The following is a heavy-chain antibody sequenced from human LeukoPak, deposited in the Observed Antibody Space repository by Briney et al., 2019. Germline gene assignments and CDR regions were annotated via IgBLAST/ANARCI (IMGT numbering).Heavy chain of an antibody. Sequence: GGSLRLSCAVSGLTFSRSAMGWVRQTPGKGLEWVSGINDSGGNTYYADSVRGRFTISRDNSKNTLYLRMNSLRAEDTALYYCVKRVTSYWYFDLWGPATLVTVSS. J-gene: IGHJ2*01. CDR1: GLTFSRSA. CDR3: VKRVTSYWYFDL. CDR2: INDSGGNT. V-gene: IGHV3-23*01. D-gene: IGHD2-21*02.